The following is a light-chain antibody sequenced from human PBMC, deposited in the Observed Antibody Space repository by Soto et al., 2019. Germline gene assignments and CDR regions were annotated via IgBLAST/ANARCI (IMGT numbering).Light chain of an antibody. CDR3: QQRANWPLTT. CDR1: QSVSSSY. CDR2: GAS. Sequence: EIVMTQSPAILSVSPGERVTLSCRASQSVSSSYLAWYQQKPGQAPRLLLYGASSRATGIPDRFSGSGSGTDFTLTISRLEPEDFAIYYCQQRANWPLTTFGHGTRLEIK. V-gene: IGKV3D-20*02. J-gene: IGKJ5*01.